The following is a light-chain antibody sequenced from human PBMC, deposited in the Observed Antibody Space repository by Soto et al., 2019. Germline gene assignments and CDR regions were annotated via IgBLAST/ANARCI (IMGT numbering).Light chain of an antibody. CDR3: NSYTGSSTYV. Sequence: QSALTQPPSVSGSPGHSVAISCTGTSSDVGSYNRVSWYQQPPGAAPKLLIYEVSNRPSGVPDRFSGSKSGNTASLTISGLQADDEADYYCNSYTGSSTYVFGTGTRSPS. J-gene: IGLJ1*01. V-gene: IGLV2-18*02. CDR2: EVS. CDR1: SSDVGSYNR.